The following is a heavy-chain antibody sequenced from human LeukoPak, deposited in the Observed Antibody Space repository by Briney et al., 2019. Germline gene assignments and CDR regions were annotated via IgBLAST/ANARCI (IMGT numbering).Heavy chain of an antibody. Sequence: PSETLSLTCTVSGGSIISYYWSWIRQPAGKGLEWIGRIYTSGSTNYNPSLKSRVTISVDTSKNQFSLKLSSVTAADTAVYYCARDYYGSGSYYRVFDPWGQGTLVTVSS. D-gene: IGHD3-10*01. J-gene: IGHJ5*02. CDR2: IYTSGST. CDR1: GGSIISYY. CDR3: ARDYYGSGSYYRVFDP. V-gene: IGHV4-4*07.